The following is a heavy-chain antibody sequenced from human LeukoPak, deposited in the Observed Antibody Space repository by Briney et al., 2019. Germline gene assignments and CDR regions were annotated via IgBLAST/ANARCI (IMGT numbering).Heavy chain of an antibody. V-gene: IGHV4-59*01. CDR1: GGSFSGYY. Sequence: SETLSLTCAVYGGSFSGYYWSWIRQPPGKGLEWIGYIYYSGSTNYNPSLKSRVTISVDTSKNQFSLKLSSVTAADTAVYYCARGPWQYYFDYWGQGTLVTVSS. CDR2: IYYSGST. J-gene: IGHJ4*02. D-gene: IGHD5-12*01. CDR3: ARGPWQYYFDY.